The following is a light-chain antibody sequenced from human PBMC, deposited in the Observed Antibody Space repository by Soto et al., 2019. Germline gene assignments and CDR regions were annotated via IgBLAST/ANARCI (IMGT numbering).Light chain of an antibody. CDR3: QQYNSYSLF. J-gene: IGKJ2*01. V-gene: IGKV1-5*01. CDR2: GAS. CDR1: QSISNW. Sequence: DIQMTQSPSTLSASVGDRVTITCRASQSISNWLAWYQQKPGKAPKLLIYGASSLERGVPSRFSGSGSRTEFTLTISSLQPYDFATYYCQQYNSYSLFFGQGTKLEIK.